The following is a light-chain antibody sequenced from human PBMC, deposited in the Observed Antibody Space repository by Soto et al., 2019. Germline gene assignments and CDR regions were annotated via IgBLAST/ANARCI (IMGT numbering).Light chain of an antibody. Sequence: EIVLTQSPGTLSLSPGERATLSCRASQSVSSSYLAWYQQKPGQAPRLLIYGASSRATGIPDRFSGSGSGTDFTLTISRLEPEDFAVYYCQQYGSSPYTCGPGT. CDR2: GAS. J-gene: IGKJ3*01. V-gene: IGKV3-20*01. CDR3: QQYGSSPYT. CDR1: QSVSSSY.